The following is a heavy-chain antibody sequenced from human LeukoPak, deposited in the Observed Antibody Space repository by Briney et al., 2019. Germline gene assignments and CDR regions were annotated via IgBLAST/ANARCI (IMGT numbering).Heavy chain of an antibody. CDR2: IWYDGSNK. V-gene: IGHV3-33*01. CDR1: GFTFSSYG. D-gene: IGHD3-22*01. Sequence: GRSLRLSCAASGFTFSSYGMHWVRQAPGKGLEWVAVIWYDGSNKYYADSVKGRLTISRDNSKNTLYLQMNSLRAEDTAVYYCARDSDSSFDYWGQGTLVTVSS. J-gene: IGHJ4*02. CDR3: ARDSDSSFDY.